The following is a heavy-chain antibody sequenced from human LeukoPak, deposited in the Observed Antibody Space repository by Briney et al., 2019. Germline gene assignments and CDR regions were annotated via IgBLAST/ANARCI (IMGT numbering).Heavy chain of an antibody. V-gene: IGHV4-31*03. J-gene: IGHJ3*02. CDR2: IYYSGST. Sequence: SQTLSLTCTVSGGSISSGGYYWSWIRQHPGKGLEWIGYIYYSGSTYYNPSLKSRVTISVDTSKNQFSLKLSSVTAADTAVYYCARGPVYYYDSSLQRPQDAFDIWGQGTMVIVSS. CDR3: ARGPVYYYDSSLQRPQDAFDI. D-gene: IGHD3-22*01. CDR1: GGSISSGGYY.